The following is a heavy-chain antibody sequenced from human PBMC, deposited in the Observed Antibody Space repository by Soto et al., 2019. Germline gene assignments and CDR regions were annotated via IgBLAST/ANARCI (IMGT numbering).Heavy chain of an antibody. D-gene: IGHD3-3*02. Sequence: GGSLRLSCAASGFTFSSYWMSWVRQAPGKGLEWVANIKPDGSEKIYVDSVKGRFTISRDNAKNSLYLQMNSLRAEDTAVYYCAKDIASIFGVVIPGRGFDPWGQGTLVTVSS. J-gene: IGHJ5*02. V-gene: IGHV3-7*01. CDR3: AKDIASIFGVVIPGRGFDP. CDR1: GFTFSSYW. CDR2: IKPDGSEK.